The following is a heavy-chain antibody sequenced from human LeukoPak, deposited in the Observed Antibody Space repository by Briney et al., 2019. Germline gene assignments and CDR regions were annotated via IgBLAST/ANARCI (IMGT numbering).Heavy chain of an antibody. CDR2: ISSSGSTI. V-gene: IGHV3-11*04. D-gene: IGHD5-12*01. CDR3: ARDSYSGYDRLLN. J-gene: IGHJ4*02. CDR1: GFTFSDYY. Sequence: GGSLRLSCAASGFTFSDYYMSWIRQAPGKGLEWVSYISSSGSTIYYADSVKGRFTISRDNAKNSLYLQMNSLRAEDTAVYYCARDSYSGYDRLLNWGQGTLVTVSS.